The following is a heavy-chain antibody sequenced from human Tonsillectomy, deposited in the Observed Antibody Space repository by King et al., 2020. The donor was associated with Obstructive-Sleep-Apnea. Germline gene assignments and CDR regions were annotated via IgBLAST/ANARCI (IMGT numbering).Heavy chain of an antibody. CDR3: ARAYDSSGYYFFYYWYFDL. CDR1: GGSINSSHHY. J-gene: IGHJ2*01. CDR2: IYYSGYT. V-gene: IGHV4-39*07. Sequence: LQLQESGPGLVKPSETLSLTCTVSGGSINSSHHYWGWIRQPPGKGLQWIGSIYYSGYTYYNPSLRGRGTISIDSSKNQFSLKLTSVTAADTALYYCARAYDSSGYYFFYYWYFDLWGRGTLVTVSS. D-gene: IGHD3-22*01.